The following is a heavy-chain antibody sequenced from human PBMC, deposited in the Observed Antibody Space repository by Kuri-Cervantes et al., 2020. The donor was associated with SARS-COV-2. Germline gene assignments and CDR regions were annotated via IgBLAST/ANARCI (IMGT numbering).Heavy chain of an antibody. CDR3: ARDRTILDYFDY. V-gene: IGHV3-74*01. CDR2: INSDGSST. CDR1: GFTFSSYW. J-gene: IGHJ4*02. D-gene: IGHD3-9*01. Sequence: GGSLGFSGAASGFTFSSYWMHWVRQAPGKGLVWVSRINSDGSSTSYADSVKGRFTISRDNAKNTLYLQMNSLRAEDTAVYYCARDRTILDYFDYWGQGTLVTVSS.